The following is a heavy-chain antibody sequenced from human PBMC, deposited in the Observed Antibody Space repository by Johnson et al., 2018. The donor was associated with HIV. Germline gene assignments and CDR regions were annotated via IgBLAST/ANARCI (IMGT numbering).Heavy chain of an antibody. Sequence: VQLVESGGGVIRPGGSLRVSCVASGFNFDDYGMSWVRQAPGKGLEWVSGINWNGGSTSYADSVKGRFTISRDNAKKSLFLQMNTLRVEDTALYYCARVSRLGDIELLSDTLDIWGQGTMVTVSS. J-gene: IGHJ3*02. D-gene: IGHD2/OR15-2a*01. CDR3: ARVSRLGDIELLSDTLDI. CDR2: INWNGGST. CDR1: GFNFDDYG. V-gene: IGHV3-20*04.